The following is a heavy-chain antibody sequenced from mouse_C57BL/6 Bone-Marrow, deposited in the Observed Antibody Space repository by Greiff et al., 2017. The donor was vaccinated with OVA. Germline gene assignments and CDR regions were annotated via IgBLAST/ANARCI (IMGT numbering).Heavy chain of an antibody. CDR3: TGMVTGYFDY. J-gene: IGHJ2*01. Sequence: VQLQQSGAELVRPGASVKLSCTASGFNIKDDYMHWVNQRPEQGLEWIGWIDPENGDTEYASKFQGKATITADTSSNTAYLQLSSLTSEDTAVYYCTGMVTGYFDYWGQGTTLTVSS. CDR2: IDPENGDT. CDR1: GFNIKDDY. V-gene: IGHV14-4*01. D-gene: IGHD2-2*01.